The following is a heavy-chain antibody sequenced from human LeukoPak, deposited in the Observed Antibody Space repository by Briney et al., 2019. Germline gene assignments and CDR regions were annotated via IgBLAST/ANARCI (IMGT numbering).Heavy chain of an antibody. CDR3: ARYRYKTGDLDY. CDR2: INHSGGT. D-gene: IGHD3-16*02. Sequence: SETLSLTCAVYGGSFSDYSWSWIRQPPGKGLEWIGEINHSGGTNNNPSLMSRVTMSVDTSKIQLSLRLSSVTAADTAVYFCARYRYKTGDLDYWGQGTLVTVSS. CDR1: GGSFSDYS. V-gene: IGHV4-34*01. J-gene: IGHJ4*02.